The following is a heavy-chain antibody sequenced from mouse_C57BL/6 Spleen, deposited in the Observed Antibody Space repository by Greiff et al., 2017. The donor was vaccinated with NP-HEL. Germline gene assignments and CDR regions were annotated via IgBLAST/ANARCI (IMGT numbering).Heavy chain of an antibody. D-gene: IGHD1-1*01. CDR1: GYTFTGYW. Sequence: QVQLQQSGAELMKPGASVKLSCKATGYTFTGYWIEWVKQRPGHGLEWIGEILPGSGSTNYNEKFKGKATFTADTSSNTAYMQLSSLTTEDSAIYYCARRRATTEVAGGAMDYWGQGTSVTVSS. CDR3: ARRRATTEVAGGAMDY. CDR2: ILPGSGST. V-gene: IGHV1-9*01. J-gene: IGHJ4*01.